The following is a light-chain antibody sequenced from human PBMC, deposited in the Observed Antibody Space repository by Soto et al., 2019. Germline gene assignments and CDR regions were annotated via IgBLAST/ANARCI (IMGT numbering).Light chain of an antibody. CDR2: EVS. Sequence: QSALTQPASVSGSPGQSITISSTGTSSDVGGYNYVSWYQQHPGKAPKLMIYEVSNRPSGVSNRFSGSKSGNTASLTISGLQAEDEADYYCSSYTSSSIDYVFGTGTSSPS. V-gene: IGLV2-14*01. CDR1: SSDVGGYNY. J-gene: IGLJ1*01. CDR3: SSYTSSSIDYV.